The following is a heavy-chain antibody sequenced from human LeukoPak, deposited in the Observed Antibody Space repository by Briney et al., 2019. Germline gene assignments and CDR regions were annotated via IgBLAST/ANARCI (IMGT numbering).Heavy chain of an antibody. CDR2: IFSSGNT. J-gene: IGHJ6*03. CDR3: ARGGEGATSTGADYYYYYMDV. Sequence: SETLSLTCTVSGGSITSYYWSWIRQSAGKGLEWIGRIFSSGNTNYNPSLKSRITLSIDTSKNQFSLTLSSVTAADPAVYFCARGGEGATSTGADYYYYYMDVWGKGTTVTISS. D-gene: IGHD1-26*01. CDR1: GGSITSYY. V-gene: IGHV4-4*07.